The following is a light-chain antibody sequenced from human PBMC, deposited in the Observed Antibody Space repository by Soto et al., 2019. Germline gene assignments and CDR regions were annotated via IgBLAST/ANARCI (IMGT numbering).Light chain of an antibody. V-gene: IGKV1-39*01. CDR2: AAS. J-gene: IGKJ1*01. Sequence: DIPMTQSPSSLSAFVGDRVTISCRASQSVATYLNWYQQKPGKAPKLLIYAASSLQSGVPSRFSGRGSGTDFTLTISSLQPEDFATYYCQQSYNTPRTFGQGTEVEI. CDR3: QQSYNTPRT. CDR1: QSVATY.